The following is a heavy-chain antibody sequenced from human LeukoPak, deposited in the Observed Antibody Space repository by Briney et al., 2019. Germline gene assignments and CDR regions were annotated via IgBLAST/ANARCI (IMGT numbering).Heavy chain of an antibody. CDR1: EFTFTSLG. CDR3: ARGDSSGWLTTFDY. V-gene: IGHV3-21*04. J-gene: IGHJ4*02. CDR2: ISSSSHII. D-gene: IGHD6-19*01. Sequence: PGGSLRLSCAASEFTFTSLGMHWVRQAPGKGLEWVSLISSSSHIIYYADSVKGRFTISRDNAKNSLYLQMNSLRAEDTAVYYCARGDSSGWLTTFDYWGQGTLVTVSS.